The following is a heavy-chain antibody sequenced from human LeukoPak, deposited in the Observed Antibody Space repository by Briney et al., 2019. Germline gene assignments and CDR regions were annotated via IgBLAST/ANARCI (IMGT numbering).Heavy chain of an antibody. Sequence: GGSLRLSCVASGLTVSSYSMNWVRQAPGKGLEWVSYISSGSSTIYYADSVKGRFTISRDNAKNSLYLQLNSLRAEDTAVYYCARSVSTGSTVYFFRIFDYWGQGTLVTVSS. CDR3: ARSVSTGSTVYFFRIFDY. V-gene: IGHV3-48*01. J-gene: IGHJ4*02. CDR2: ISSGSSTI. D-gene: IGHD3-22*01. CDR1: GLTVSSYS.